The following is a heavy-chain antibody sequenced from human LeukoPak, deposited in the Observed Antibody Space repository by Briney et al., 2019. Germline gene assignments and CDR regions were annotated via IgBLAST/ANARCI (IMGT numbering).Heavy chain of an antibody. J-gene: IGHJ6*03. V-gene: IGHV4-34*01. D-gene: IGHD5-18*01. CDR3: ARRQRGYSYGYHLGGAYYYYCMDV. CDR2: INHSGST. CDR1: GGSFSGYY. Sequence: SETLCLTCAVYGGSFSGYYWSWIRQPPGKGLEWIGEINHSGSTNYNPSLKSRVTISVDTSKNQFSLKLSSVTAADTAVYYCARRQRGYSYGYHLGGAYYYYCMDVWGKGTTVTISS.